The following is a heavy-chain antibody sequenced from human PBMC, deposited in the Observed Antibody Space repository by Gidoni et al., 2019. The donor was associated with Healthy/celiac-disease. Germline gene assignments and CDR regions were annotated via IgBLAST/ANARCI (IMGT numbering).Heavy chain of an antibody. Sequence: QVQLVESGGGVAQPGRSLRLSWAASGFTFSSYGLHWVRQAPGKGLEWVAFIWYDGSNKYYADSVKGRFTISRDNSKNTLYLQMNSLRAEDTAVYYCARVQLPITAWGQGTLVTVSS. J-gene: IGHJ5*02. D-gene: IGHD1-1*01. V-gene: IGHV3-33*01. CDR2: IWYDGSNK. CDR1: GFTFSSYG. CDR3: ARVQLPITA.